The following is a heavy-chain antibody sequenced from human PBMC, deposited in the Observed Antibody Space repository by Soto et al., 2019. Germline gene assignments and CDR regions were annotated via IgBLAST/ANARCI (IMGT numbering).Heavy chain of an antibody. Sequence: ASVKVSCKASGGTFSSYTISWVRQAPGQGLEWMGRIIPILGIANYAQKFQGRVTITADKSTSTAYMELSSLRSEDTAVYYCTSLGELSPRFDYWGQGTLVTVSS. J-gene: IGHJ4*02. V-gene: IGHV1-69*02. CDR2: IIPILGIA. CDR3: TSLGELSPRFDY. D-gene: IGHD3-16*02. CDR1: GGTFSSYT.